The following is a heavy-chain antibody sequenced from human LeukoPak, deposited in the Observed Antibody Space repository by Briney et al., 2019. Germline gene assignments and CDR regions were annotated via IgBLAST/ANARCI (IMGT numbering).Heavy chain of an antibody. V-gene: IGHV3-21*01. CDR1: GFIFSSYS. Sequence: GGSLRLSCAASGFIFSSYSMNWVRQAPGKGLEWVSSISSSSSYIYYADSVKGRFTISRDNAKNSLYLQMNSLRAEDTAVYYCARVVLLWFGEFHDAFDIWGQGTMVTVSS. CDR2: ISSSSSYI. D-gene: IGHD3-10*01. J-gene: IGHJ3*02. CDR3: ARVVLLWFGEFHDAFDI.